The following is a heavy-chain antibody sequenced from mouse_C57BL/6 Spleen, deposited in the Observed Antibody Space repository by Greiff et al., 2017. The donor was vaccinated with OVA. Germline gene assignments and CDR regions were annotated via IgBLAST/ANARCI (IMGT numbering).Heavy chain of an antibody. CDR1: GYTFTSYW. V-gene: IGHV1-50*01. D-gene: IGHD4-1*01. Sequence: QVQLQQPGAELVKPGASVKLSCKASGYTFTSYWMQWVKQRPGQGLEWIGEIDPSDSYTNYNQKFKGKATLTVDTSSSTAYMQLSSLTSEDSAVYYCARSGTGNRFAYWGQGTLVTVSA. J-gene: IGHJ3*01. CDR3: ARSGTGNRFAY. CDR2: IDPSDSYT.